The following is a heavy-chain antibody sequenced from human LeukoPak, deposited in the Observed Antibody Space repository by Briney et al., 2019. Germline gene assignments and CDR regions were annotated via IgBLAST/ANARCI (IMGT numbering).Heavy chain of an antibody. D-gene: IGHD3-22*01. CDR2: ISSGCRTI. J-gene: IGHJ4*02. CDR3: ARETYYYDSSGYYYPSGFDY. CDR1: GFTFSNYS. Sequence: GGSLRLSCAASGFTFSNYSMNWVRQAPGKGLEWVSYISSGCRTIYYADSVKGRFTISRDNAKNSLYLQMNSLRAEDTAVYYCARETYYYDSSGYYYPSGFDYWGQGTLVTVSS. V-gene: IGHV3-48*01.